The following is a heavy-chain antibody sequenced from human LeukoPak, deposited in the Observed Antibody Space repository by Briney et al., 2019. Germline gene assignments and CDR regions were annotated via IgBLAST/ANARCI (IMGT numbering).Heavy chain of an antibody. V-gene: IGHV5-51*01. Sequence: GESLKISCEGSGYTFTSYRIGWVRQVPGKGLEWMGVIFPGGSESRYSPSFQGQVTFSADKSTGTAYLQWNSLEASDTAIYYCARFSVQNYGVGPDYWGQGTQVTVSS. J-gene: IGHJ4*02. CDR2: IFPGGSES. CDR3: ARFSVQNYGVGPDY. CDR1: GYTFTSYR. D-gene: IGHD4-17*01.